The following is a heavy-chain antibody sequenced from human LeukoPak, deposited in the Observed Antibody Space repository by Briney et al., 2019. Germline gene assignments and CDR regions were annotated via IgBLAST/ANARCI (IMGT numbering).Heavy chain of an antibody. D-gene: IGHD2-8*02. J-gene: IGHJ4*02. CDR1: GGSITSRSLY. Sequence: PSETLSLTCIVSGGSITSRSLYWGWIRQPPGKGLEWIGSIYYSGTTHYNPSLKSRATLSVDTSKNQFSLNLSSVTAPDTAVYYCARHAWVGRTGFDYWGRGTLVTVSS. CDR3: ARHAWVGRTGFDY. CDR2: IYYSGTT. V-gene: IGHV4-39*01.